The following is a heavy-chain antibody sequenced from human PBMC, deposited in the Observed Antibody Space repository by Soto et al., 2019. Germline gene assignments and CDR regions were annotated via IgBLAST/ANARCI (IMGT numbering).Heavy chain of an antibody. Sequence: GGSLRLSCAASGFTFSSYWMSWVRQAPGKGLEWVANIKQDGSGKYYVDSVKGRFTISRDNAKNSLYLQMNSLRAEDTAVYYCARDFRGIVVVPAAMVDYWGQGTLVTVSS. CDR2: IKQDGSGK. CDR1: GFTFSSYW. CDR3: ARDFRGIVVVPAAMVDY. J-gene: IGHJ4*02. D-gene: IGHD2-2*01. V-gene: IGHV3-7*01.